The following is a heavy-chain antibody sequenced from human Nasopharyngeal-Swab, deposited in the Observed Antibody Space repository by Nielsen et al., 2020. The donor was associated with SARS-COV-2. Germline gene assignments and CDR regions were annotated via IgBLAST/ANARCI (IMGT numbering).Heavy chain of an antibody. Sequence: GGSLRLSCAASGFSFSSYALHWVRQAPGKGLEWVTVISYDGNNKHYADSVKGRFTISRDNSKKTLILQMNSLRVEDTAVYYCARGGFLEWFYYMDVWGKGTTVTVSS. D-gene: IGHD3-3*01. CDR3: ARGGFLEWFYYMDV. V-gene: IGHV3-30-3*01. J-gene: IGHJ6*03. CDR1: GFSFSSYA. CDR2: ISYDGNNK.